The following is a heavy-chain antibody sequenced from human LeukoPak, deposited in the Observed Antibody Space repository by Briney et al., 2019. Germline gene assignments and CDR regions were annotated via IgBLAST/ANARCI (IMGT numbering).Heavy chain of an antibody. CDR3: AIGLGPHWFDP. J-gene: IGHJ5*02. D-gene: IGHD2-21*01. CDR2: ISSSSSYI. V-gene: IGHV3-21*01. CDR1: GFTSITYI. Sequence: GGSLRLSCAASGFTSITYIMYWVRQAPGKGLEWVTSISSSSSYIYYADSVKGRFTISRDNAKNLLYQQMNSLRAEDTAVYHCAIGLGPHWFDPWGQGTLVTVSS.